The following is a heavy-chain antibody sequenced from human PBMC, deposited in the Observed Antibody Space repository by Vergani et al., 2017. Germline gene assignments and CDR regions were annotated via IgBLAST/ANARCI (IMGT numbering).Heavy chain of an antibody. CDR3: ARGGSCMLWRPFDY. CDR1: GCSISSGSYY. CDR2: IYTIGST. D-gene: IGHD1-26*01. J-gene: IGHJ4*02. Sequence: QVQLQESGPGLVKPSQTLSLTCTVSGCSISSGSYYWSWIRQPAGKGLEWFGRIYTIGSTNYNPSLKSRVTISVDTSKNQFSLKLSSVTAADTAVYYCARGGSCMLWRPFDYWGQGTLVTVSS. V-gene: IGHV4-61*02.